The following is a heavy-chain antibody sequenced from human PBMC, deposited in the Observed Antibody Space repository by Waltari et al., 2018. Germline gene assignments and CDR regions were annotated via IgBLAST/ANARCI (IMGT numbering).Heavy chain of an antibody. D-gene: IGHD3-10*01. J-gene: IGHJ4*02. Sequence: QLQLQESGLGLVKPSETLSLTCTVSGGSISSSSYYWGWIRQPPGKGLEWIGSIYYSGSTYYNPSLKSRVTISVDTSKNQFSLKLSSVTAADTAVYYCARDRGVGDYDYWGQGTLVTVSS. CDR2: IYYSGST. CDR1: GGSISSSSYY. CDR3: ARDRGVGDYDY. V-gene: IGHV4-39*07.